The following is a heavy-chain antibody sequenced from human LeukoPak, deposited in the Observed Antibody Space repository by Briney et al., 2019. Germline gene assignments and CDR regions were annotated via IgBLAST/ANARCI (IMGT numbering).Heavy chain of an antibody. CDR2: SNDSGGT. CDR1: GGSISSYY. J-gene: IGHJ6*03. D-gene: IGHD1-26*01. V-gene: IGHV4-34*01. CDR3: ARLSVIVGAALEYYYYYMDV. Sequence: SETLSLTCTVSGGSISSYYWSWIRQPPGKRLEWVGESNDSGGTNYNPSLKSRVTISADKSKNQVSLRLTSVTAADTAVYYCARLSVIVGAALEYYYYYMDVWGQGTTVTVSS.